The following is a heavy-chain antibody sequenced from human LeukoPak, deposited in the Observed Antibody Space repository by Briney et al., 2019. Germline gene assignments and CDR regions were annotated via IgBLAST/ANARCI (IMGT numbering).Heavy chain of an antibody. CDR2: MNPNSGNT. CDR1: GYTFTSYD. Sequence: ASVKVSCKASGYTFTSYDINWVRQATGQGLEWMGWMNPNSGNTGYAQKFQGRVTITRNTSISTAYMELSSLRSEDTAVYYCARGKLWFGESRLNWFDPWGQGTLVTVSS. V-gene: IGHV1-8*01. CDR3: ARGKLWFGESRLNWFDP. J-gene: IGHJ5*02. D-gene: IGHD3-10*01.